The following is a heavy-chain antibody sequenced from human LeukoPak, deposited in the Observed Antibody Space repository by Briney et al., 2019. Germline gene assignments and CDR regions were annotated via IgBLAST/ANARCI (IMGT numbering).Heavy chain of an antibody. V-gene: IGHV3-7*03. J-gene: IGHJ4*02. Sequence: GGSLRLSCAASGFTFSTSWMSWVRQVPGKGLEWVVNIKKDGSETYYVDSVKGRFTISRDNAKNSLYLQMNSLRAEDTAMYYCARGRYSGTTYYFDYWGQGTLVTVSS. CDR1: GFTFSTSW. CDR2: IKKDGSET. D-gene: IGHD5-12*01. CDR3: ARGRYSGTTYYFDY.